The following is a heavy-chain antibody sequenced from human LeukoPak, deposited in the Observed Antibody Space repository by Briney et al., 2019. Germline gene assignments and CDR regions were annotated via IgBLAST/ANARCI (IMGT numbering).Heavy chain of an antibody. D-gene: IGHD6-6*01. CDR2: IYTSGST. CDR3: ARVGLVGYWFDP. V-gene: IGHV4-4*09. CDR1: GGSISSYY. Sequence: SETLSLTCTVSGGSISSYYWSWIRQPPGKGLEWIGYIYTSGSTNYNPSLKSRVTISVDTSKYQFSLKLSSVTAAGTAVYYCARVGLVGYWFDPWGQGTLVTVSS. J-gene: IGHJ5*02.